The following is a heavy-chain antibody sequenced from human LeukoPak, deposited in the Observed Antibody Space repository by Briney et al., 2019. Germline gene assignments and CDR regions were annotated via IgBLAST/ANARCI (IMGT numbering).Heavy chain of an antibody. CDR3: ARRPGVGIAVAGFTFDI. CDR2: IIPIFGTA. Sequence: SVKVSCKASGGTFSSYAISWVRQAPGQGLEWMGGIIPIFGTANYAQKFQGRVTITADESTSTAYMELSSLRSEDTAVYYCARRPGVGIAVAGFTFDIWGQGTMVTVSP. CDR1: GGTFSSYA. J-gene: IGHJ3*02. D-gene: IGHD6-19*01. V-gene: IGHV1-69*13.